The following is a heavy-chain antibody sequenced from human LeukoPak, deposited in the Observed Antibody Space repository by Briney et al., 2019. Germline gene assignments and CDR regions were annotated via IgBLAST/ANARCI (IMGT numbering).Heavy chain of an antibody. CDR2: IKQDGSEK. Sequence: GGSLRLSCAASGSTFSSYWMSWVRQAPGKGLEWVANIKQDGSEKYYVDSVKGRFTISRDNAKNSLYLQMNSLRAEDTAVYYCATVHDSSLDYWGQGTLVTVSS. CDR3: ATVHDSSLDY. D-gene: IGHD1-1*01. V-gene: IGHV3-7*01. CDR1: GSTFSSYW. J-gene: IGHJ4*02.